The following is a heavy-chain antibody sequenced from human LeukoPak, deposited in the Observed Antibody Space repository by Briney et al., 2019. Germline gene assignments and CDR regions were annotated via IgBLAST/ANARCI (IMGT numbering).Heavy chain of an antibody. J-gene: IGHJ6*02. Sequence: PGGSLRLSCAASGFTFSSYAMSWVRQAPGKGLEWVSVISGSGGSTYYADSVKGRFTISRDNSKNTLYLQMNSLRVEDTAVYYCAKGGDCSGGTCYGYYGMDVWGQGTTVTVSS. CDR1: GFTFSSYA. D-gene: IGHD2-15*01. CDR2: ISGSGGST. CDR3: AKGGDCSGGTCYGYYGMDV. V-gene: IGHV3-23*01.